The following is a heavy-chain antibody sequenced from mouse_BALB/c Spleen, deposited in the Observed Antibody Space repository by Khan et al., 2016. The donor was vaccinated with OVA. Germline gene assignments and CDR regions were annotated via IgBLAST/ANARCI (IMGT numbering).Heavy chain of an antibody. V-gene: IGHV1-4*01. J-gene: IGHJ3*01. Sequence: QIQLVQSGAELARPGASVKMSCKTSGHIFTNYPMHWVKQSPGQGLEWLGYITPSSGYTNYNQKFKDKATLTADKSSSTAYLQLSSLTSEDSAVYYCASYYRYPAWFAYWGQGTLVTVSA. CDR2: ITPSSGYT. CDR1: GHIFTNYP. D-gene: IGHD2-14*01. CDR3: ASYYRYPAWFAY.